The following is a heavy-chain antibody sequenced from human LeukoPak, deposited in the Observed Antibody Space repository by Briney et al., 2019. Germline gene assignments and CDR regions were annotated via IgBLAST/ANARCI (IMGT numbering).Heavy chain of an antibody. CDR1: GFTFSSYA. D-gene: IGHD2-2*01. CDR2: ISSNGVT. V-gene: IGHV3-64D*06. J-gene: IGHJ4*02. CDR3: VGRYCTSTSCPYYFDY. Sequence: PGGSLRLSCSASGFTFSSYAMHWVRQAPGKGLEFVSAISSNGVTYYADSAKGRFTISRDNSKSTLSLQMSSLRAEDTAVYYCVGRYCTSTSCPYYFDYWGQGTLVTVSS.